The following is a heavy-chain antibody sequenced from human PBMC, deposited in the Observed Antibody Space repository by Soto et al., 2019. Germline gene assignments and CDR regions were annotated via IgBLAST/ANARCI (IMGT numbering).Heavy chain of an antibody. V-gene: IGHV3-72*01. D-gene: IGHD6-19*01. CDR3: TRGYSGVSIYAFDI. Sequence: EVQLVESGGGLVQPGGSLRLSCVASGSTFSDQYMDWVRQAPGKGLEWVGRVANKVNSYTTEYAASVKGRFTISRDDSKNSLYLQMNSLKTEDTAIYSCTRGYSGVSIYAFDIWGQGTVVTVSS. CDR1: GSTFSDQY. J-gene: IGHJ3*02. CDR2: VANKVNSYTT.